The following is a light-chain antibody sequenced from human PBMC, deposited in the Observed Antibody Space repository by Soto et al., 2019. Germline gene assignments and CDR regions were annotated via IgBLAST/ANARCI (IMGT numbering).Light chain of an antibody. V-gene: IGKV1-33*01. CDR2: AAS. CDR1: QDIVNS. J-gene: IGKJ3*01. CDR3: QHYDSLPPT. Sequence: DIQMTQSPSSLSAFVGDRVTITCQARQDIVNSLNWYQQKPGKAPKLLIYAASSLETGVPSKFSGSGSGKDFTFTISSLQPEDVARYYCQHYDSLPPTFGPGPKVDIK.